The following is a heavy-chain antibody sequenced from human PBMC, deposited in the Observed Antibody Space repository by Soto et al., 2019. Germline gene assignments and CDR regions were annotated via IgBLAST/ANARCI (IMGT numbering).Heavy chain of an antibody. CDR3: AKVLGSSTWLPICFDP. V-gene: IGHV3-23*01. D-gene: IGHD5-18*01. J-gene: IGHJ5*02. Sequence: GGSLRLSCAASGFTFSSYAMSWVRQAPGKGLEWVSAISGSGGSTYYADSVKGRFTISRDNSKNTLYLQMNSLRAEDTAVYYCAKVLGSSTWLPICFDPWGQGTRVSVSS. CDR1: GFTFSSYA. CDR2: ISGSGGST.